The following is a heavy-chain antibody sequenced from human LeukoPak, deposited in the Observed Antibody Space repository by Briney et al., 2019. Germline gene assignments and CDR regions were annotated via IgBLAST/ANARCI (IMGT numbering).Heavy chain of an antibody. CDR2: ISAYNGNT. D-gene: IGHD2-2*01. CDR3: ARVANEYCSSTSCRNNYYMDV. CDR1: GYTFTSYG. Sequence: ASVKVSCKASGYTFTSYGISWVRQAPGQGLEWMGWISAYNGNTNYAQKLQGRVTMTTDTSTGTAYMELRSLRSDDTAVYYCARVANEYCSSTSCRNNYYMDVRGKGTTVTVSS. V-gene: IGHV1-18*01. J-gene: IGHJ6*03.